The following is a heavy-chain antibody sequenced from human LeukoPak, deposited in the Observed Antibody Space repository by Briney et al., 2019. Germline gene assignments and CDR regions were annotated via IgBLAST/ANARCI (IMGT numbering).Heavy chain of an antibody. D-gene: IGHD3-22*01. J-gene: IGHJ4*02. CDR3: ARGDYYDSSGYKDY. V-gene: IGHV3-30-3*01. CDR2: ISYDGSNK. Sequence: GGSLRLSCAASGFTFSSYAMSWVRQAPGKGLEWVAVISYDGSNKYYADSVKGRFTISRDNSKNTLYLQMNSLRAEDTAVYYCARGDYYDSSGYKDYWGQGTLVTVSS. CDR1: GFTFSSYA.